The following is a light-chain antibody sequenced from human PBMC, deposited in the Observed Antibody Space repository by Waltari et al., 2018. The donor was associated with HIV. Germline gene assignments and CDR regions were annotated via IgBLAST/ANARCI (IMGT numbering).Light chain of an antibody. V-gene: IGKV1-5*03. CDR3: HQYASFSGT. CDR1: QSVGPF. CDR2: QSS. J-gene: IGKJ1*01. Sequence: IRLTQFPSTLFASAGDRVAITCRAGQSVGPFLAWYQQKPGKPPKLLIFQSSTLEGGVPSRFSGSVSGSDFTLTINGLQSDDFATYYCHQYASFSGTFGQGTKVELK.